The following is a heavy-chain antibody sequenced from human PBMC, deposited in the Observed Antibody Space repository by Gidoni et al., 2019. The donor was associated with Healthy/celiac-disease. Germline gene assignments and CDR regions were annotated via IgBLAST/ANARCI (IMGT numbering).Heavy chain of an antibody. CDR3: ASSEYSSSFEYYFDY. V-gene: IGHV3-53*01. D-gene: IGHD6-6*01. CDR2: IYSGGST. J-gene: IGHJ4*02. CDR1: GFTVSSNY. Sequence: EVQLVESGGGLIQPGGSLRLSCAASGFTVSSNYMSWVRQAPGKGLEWVSVIYSGGSTYYADSVKGRFTISRDNSKNTLYLQMNSLRAEDTAVYYCASSEYSSSFEYYFDYWGQGTLVTVSS.